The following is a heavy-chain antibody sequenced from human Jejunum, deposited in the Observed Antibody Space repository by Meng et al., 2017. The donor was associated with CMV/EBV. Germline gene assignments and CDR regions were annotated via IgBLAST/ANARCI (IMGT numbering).Heavy chain of an antibody. J-gene: IGHJ4*02. CDR1: GFTFGDPY. V-gene: IGHV3-11*05. CDR2: ISIRSSYI. Sequence: QVQLVESGGGWVTPGGSLRLACAASGFTFGDPYMSWIRQAPGKGLEWVSFISIRSSYIDYADSVRGRFIISRADAKNSLYLQMNNLRAEDTAVYYCAREYYSKPDFWGQGTRVTVAS. D-gene: IGHD4-11*01. CDR3: AREYYSKPDF.